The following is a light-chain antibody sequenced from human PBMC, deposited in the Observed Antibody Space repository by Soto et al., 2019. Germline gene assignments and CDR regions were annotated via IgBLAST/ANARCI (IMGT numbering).Light chain of an antibody. V-gene: IGLV4-60*02. CDR2: LEGSGSY. J-gene: IGLJ3*02. CDR3: ETWDSNSWV. Sequence: QLVLTQSSSASASLGSSVKLTCTLSSGHCSYIIAWHQQQPGKAPRYLMKLEGSGSYNKGSGVPDRFSGSSSGADRYLTISNLQFEDEADYYCETWDSNSWVFGGGTKVTVL. CDR1: SGHCSYI.